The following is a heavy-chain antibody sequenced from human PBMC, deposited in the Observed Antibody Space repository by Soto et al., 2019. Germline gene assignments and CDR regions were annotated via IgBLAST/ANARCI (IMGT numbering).Heavy chain of an antibody. CDR2: IYPGDSDT. CDR1: GYLFTNYW. J-gene: IGHJ4*02. CDR3: ARLAQAVAGMIDY. V-gene: IGHV5-51*01. D-gene: IGHD6-19*01. Sequence: PGESLKIPYKVSGYLFTNYWIAWVRQMPGKGLEWMGIIYPGDSDTRYSPSFQGEVTISADKSISTAYLQWGSLKASDTAMYYCARLAQAVAGMIDYWGQGTLVTVSS.